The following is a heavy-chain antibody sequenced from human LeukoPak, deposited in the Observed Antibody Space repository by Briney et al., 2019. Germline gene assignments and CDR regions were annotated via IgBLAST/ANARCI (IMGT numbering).Heavy chain of an antibody. CDR2: MNQDGSEK. CDR1: GFNIVNYW. CDR3: AKGGDLITYFDY. J-gene: IGHJ4*02. V-gene: IGHV3-7*05. Sequence: GGSLRLSCAASGFNIVNYWMHWVRQAPGRGLECVANMNQDGSEKHYGDSVKGRFTISRDNAKQSLYLQMNSLRAEDTAVYYCAKGGDLITYFDYWGQGTLVTVSS. D-gene: IGHD3-16*01.